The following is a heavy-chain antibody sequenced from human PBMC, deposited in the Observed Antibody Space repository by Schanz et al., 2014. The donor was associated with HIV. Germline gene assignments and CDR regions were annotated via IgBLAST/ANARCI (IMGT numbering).Heavy chain of an antibody. CDR2: INPNSGDT. CDR1: GYTFTNYF. V-gene: IGHV1-2*02. J-gene: IGHJ6*02. Sequence: QVQLVQSGAEVKKPGASVKVSCKASGYTFTNYFIHWVQQAPGQGLEWMGWINPNSGDTDYAQKFQGRVTMTRDTSISTASMELSRLRSDDTAVYYCAREGTAARQFYYYGMDVWGQGTLVTVSS. CDR3: AREGTAARQFYYYGMDV. D-gene: IGHD6-6*01.